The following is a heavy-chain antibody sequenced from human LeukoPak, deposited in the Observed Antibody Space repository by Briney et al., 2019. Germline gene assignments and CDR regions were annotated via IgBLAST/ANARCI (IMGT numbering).Heavy chain of an antibody. J-gene: IGHJ5*02. D-gene: IGHD2-15*01. CDR3: ARDRETYSNNWFDP. Sequence: GGSLRLSCAASGFTFSGYWMSWVRQAPGKGLEWVANIKQDGSEKYYVDSVKGRFTISRDNAKNSLYLQMNSLRAEDTAVYYCARDRETYSNNWFDPWGQGTLVTVSS. CDR2: IKQDGSEK. V-gene: IGHV3-7*01. CDR1: GFTFSGYW.